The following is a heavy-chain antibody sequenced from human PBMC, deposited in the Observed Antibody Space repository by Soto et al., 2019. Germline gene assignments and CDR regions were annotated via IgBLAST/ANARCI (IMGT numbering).Heavy chain of an antibody. CDR3: AKDRYHYGDLRGFFDY. J-gene: IGHJ4*02. Sequence: EVQLLESGGGLVQPGGSLRLSCAASGFTFSSYAMSWVRQAPGKGLEWVSAISGSGGSTYYADSVKGRFTISRDNSKNTLYLQMNSLRAEDTAVYYCAKDRYHYGDLRGFFDYWGQGTLVTVSS. D-gene: IGHD4-17*01. CDR2: ISGSGGST. V-gene: IGHV3-23*01. CDR1: GFTFSSYA.